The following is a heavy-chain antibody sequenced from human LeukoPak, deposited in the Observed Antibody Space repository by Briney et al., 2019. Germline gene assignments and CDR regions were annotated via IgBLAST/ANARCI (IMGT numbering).Heavy chain of an antibody. CDR1: GGTFSSYA. J-gene: IGHJ4*02. CDR2: IIPILGIA. CDR3: ARVTSGSCSSDYFDY. V-gene: IGHV1-69*04. D-gene: IGHD2-15*01. Sequence: SVKVSCKASGGTFSSYAISWVRQAPGQGLEWMGRIIPILGIANYAQKFQGRVTITADKSTSTAYMELSSLRSEDTAVYYCARVTSGSCSSDYFDYWGQGTLVTVSS.